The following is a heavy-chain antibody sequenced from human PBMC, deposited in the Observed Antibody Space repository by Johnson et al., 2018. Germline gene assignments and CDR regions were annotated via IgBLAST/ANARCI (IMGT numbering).Heavy chain of an antibody. J-gene: IGHJ3*02. CDR1: GFTVGDCG. CDR2: IWSDGSNK. V-gene: IGHV3-33*01. Sequence: VQLVETGGASVQPGRSLRLSYTPSGFTVGDCGMRWFRQAPGKGLEWVAVIWSDGSNKNYADSVKGRFTISRDNAKNSLHLQMNSLRVEDTAVYYCTRTHSGSYWGDAFDIWGQGTTVTVSS. CDR3: TRTHSGSYWGDAFDI. D-gene: IGHD1-26*01.